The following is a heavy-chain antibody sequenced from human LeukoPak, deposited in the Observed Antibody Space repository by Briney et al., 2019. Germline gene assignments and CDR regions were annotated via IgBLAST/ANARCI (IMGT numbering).Heavy chain of an antibody. J-gene: IGHJ4*02. CDR1: GFTISSYS. Sequence: PGGSLRLSCAASGFTISSYSMNWVRQAPGKGLEWVSSISSSSSYIYYADSVKGRFTISRDNAKNSLYLQMNSLRAEDTAVYYCARLPTFYYDSSHCHYDYWGQGTLVTVSS. V-gene: IGHV3-21*01. D-gene: IGHD3-9*01. CDR2: ISSSSSYI. CDR3: ARLPTFYYDSSHCHYDY.